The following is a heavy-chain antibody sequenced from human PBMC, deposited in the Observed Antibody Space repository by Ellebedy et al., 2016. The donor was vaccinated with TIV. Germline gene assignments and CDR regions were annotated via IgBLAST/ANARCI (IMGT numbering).Heavy chain of an antibody. CDR3: AKDVTGLLLWFGEFYGMDV. CDR2: ISYDGSNK. CDR1: GFTFSSYG. V-gene: IGHV3-30*18. J-gene: IGHJ6*02. D-gene: IGHD3-10*01. Sequence: GGSLRLSXAASGFTFSSYGMHWVRQAPGKGLEWVAVISYDGSNKYYADSVKGRFTISRDNSKNTLYLQMNSLRAEDTAVYYCAKDVTGLLLWFGEFYGMDVWGQGTTVTVSS.